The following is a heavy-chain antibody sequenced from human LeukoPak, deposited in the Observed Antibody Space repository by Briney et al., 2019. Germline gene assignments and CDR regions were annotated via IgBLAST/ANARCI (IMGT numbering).Heavy chain of an antibody. V-gene: IGHV3-7*01. J-gene: IGHJ4*02. Sequence: RGSLRLSCAASGFTFSSYCMSWVRQAPGRGLEWVANIKQDGSEQYYVDSVRGRFTISRDNAKNSLYLQMNSLRAEDTAVYCCARVGMYYDFWSGYYRGFYFDYWGQGTLVTVSS. CDR1: GFTFSSYC. D-gene: IGHD3-3*01. CDR3: ARVGMYYDFWSGYYRGFYFDY. CDR2: IKQDGSEQ.